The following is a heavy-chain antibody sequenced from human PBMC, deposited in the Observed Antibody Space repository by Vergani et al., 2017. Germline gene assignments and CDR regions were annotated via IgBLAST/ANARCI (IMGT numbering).Heavy chain of an antibody. V-gene: IGHV3-7*01. CDR2: IKQDGSEK. J-gene: IGHJ4*02. D-gene: IGHD3-22*01. Sequence: EVEVVESGGGLVQPGGSLRLSCAASGFTFSSYWMSWVRQAPGKGLEWVAKIKQDGSEKDYVDSVKGRFTISRDNAKNSLYLQMNSLRAEDTAVYFCARDTYYFDTSGYYLDYWGQGTLVTVSS. CDR3: ARDTYYFDTSGYYLDY. CDR1: GFTFSSYW.